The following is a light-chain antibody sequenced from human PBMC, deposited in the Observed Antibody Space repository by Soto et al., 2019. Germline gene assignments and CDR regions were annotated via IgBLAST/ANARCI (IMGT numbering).Light chain of an antibody. Sequence: SYELTQPPSVSVSPGQTASITCSGDKLGNKYVYWYQQKPGQSPVVVIYQDSKRPSGVPERFSGSNSGNTATLTISGTQAMDEADYSCQAWDSSTVVFGGGTKVTVL. CDR2: QDS. CDR3: QAWDSSTVV. CDR1: KLGNKY. J-gene: IGLJ2*01. V-gene: IGLV3-1*01.